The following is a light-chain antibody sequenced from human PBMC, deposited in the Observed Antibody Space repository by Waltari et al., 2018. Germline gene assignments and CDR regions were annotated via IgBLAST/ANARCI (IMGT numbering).Light chain of an antibody. V-gene: IGKV3-20*01. CDR1: QSISSSY. J-gene: IGKJ4*01. Sequence: DIVLTQSPGTLSFSPGESATLSCRASQSISSSYLAWYQQKPGQAPRLLIYAASSRATGVPDRFSGSGSGTDFTLTISGLEPEDFAVYFCQQYSNSPPLTFGGGTQVEIK. CDR3: QQYSNSPPLT. CDR2: AAS.